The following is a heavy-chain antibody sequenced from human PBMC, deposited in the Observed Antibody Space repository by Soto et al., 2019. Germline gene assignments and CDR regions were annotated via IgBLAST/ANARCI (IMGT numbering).Heavy chain of an antibody. D-gene: IGHD3-3*01. V-gene: IGHV3-23*01. J-gene: IGHJ5*02. CDR2: ISGSGGST. CDR3: AKDRFWSGYKFSGVFDP. CDR1: GFTFSSYA. Sequence: PGGSLRLSCAASGFTFSSYAMSWVRQAPGKGLEWVSAISGSGGSTYYADSVKGRFTISRDNSKNTLYLQMNSLRAEDTAVYYCAKDRFWSGYKFSGVFDPWGQGTLVTVSS.